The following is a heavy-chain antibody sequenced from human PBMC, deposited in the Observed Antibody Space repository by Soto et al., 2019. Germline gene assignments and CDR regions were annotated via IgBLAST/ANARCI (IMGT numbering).Heavy chain of an antibody. CDR2: IWYDGSNK. D-gene: IGHD4-17*01. CDR1: GFTFSSYG. V-gene: IGHV3-33*01. Sequence: QVQLVESGGGVVQPGRSLRLSCAASGFTFSSYGMHWVRQAPGKGLEWVAVIWYDGSNKYYADSVKGRFTISRDNSKNTLYLQMNSLRAEDTAVYYCAREEFTVTPFRGEFQHWGQGTLVTVSS. J-gene: IGHJ1*01. CDR3: AREEFTVTPFRGEFQH.